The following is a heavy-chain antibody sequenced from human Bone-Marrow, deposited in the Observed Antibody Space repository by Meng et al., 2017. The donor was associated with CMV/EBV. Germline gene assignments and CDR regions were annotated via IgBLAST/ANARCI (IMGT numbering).Heavy chain of an antibody. D-gene: IGHD6-13*01. J-gene: IGHJ4*02. V-gene: IGHV3-21*04. CDR1: GFTFSSYS. Sequence: GGSLRLSCAASGFTFSSYSMNWVRQAPGKGLEWVSSISSSSSYIYYADSVKGRFTISRDNAKNSLYLQMNSLRAEDTALYLCARGGSSSWRQGVLDYWGQGTLVTVSS. CDR2: ISSSSSYI. CDR3: ARGGSSSWRQGVLDY.